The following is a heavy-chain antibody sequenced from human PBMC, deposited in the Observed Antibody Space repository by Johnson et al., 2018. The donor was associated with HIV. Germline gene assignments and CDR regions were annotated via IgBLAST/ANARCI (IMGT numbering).Heavy chain of an antibody. J-gene: IGHJ3*02. CDR3: ARGSVFDI. CDR2: ISYDGSNK. V-gene: IGHV3-30*03. Sequence: QEQLVESGGGVVQPGRSLRLSCAASGFTFSSYGMHWVRQAPGKGLEWVAVISYDGSNKYYADSVKGRFTISRDNSKNTLYLQMNSLTAGDMAVYYCARGSVFDIWGRGTMVTVSS. CDR1: GFTFSSYG. D-gene: IGHD3-3*01.